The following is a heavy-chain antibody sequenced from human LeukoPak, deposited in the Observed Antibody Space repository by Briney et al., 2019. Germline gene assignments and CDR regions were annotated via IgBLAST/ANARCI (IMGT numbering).Heavy chain of an antibody. V-gene: IGHV4-34*01. CDR2: INQSGST. CDR1: DGSFSGYY. J-gene: IGHJ3*02. Sequence: SETLSLTCAVFDGSFSGYYWNWIRQPPGKGLEWIGEINQSGSTNYNPSLKSRVTISVDTSKNQFSLKLSSVTAADTAVYYCARSYGSGSYGHSNAFDIWGQGTMVTVSS. D-gene: IGHD3-10*01. CDR3: ARSYGSGSYGHSNAFDI.